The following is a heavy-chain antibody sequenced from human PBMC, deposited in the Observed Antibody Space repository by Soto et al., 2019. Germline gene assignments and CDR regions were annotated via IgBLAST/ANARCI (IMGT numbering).Heavy chain of an antibody. CDR1: GFIFRSVG. Sequence: QVQLVESGGGVVQPGRSLRLSCAACGFIFRSVGMHWVRQAPGKGLEWVAHIWYDGSNTYYADSVKGRFTISRDNSRNTLYLQMNSLRAEDTAVYHCVRDLLGSGGHFDYWGQGTLVTVSS. CDR2: IWYDGSNT. J-gene: IGHJ4*02. CDR3: VRDLLGSGGHFDY. D-gene: IGHD7-27*01. V-gene: IGHV3-33*01.